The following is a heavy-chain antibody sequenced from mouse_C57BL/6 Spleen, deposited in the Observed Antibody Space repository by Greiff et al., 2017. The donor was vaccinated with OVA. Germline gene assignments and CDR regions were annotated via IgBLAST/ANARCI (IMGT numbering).Heavy chain of an antibody. J-gene: IGHJ4*01. V-gene: IGHV1-15*01. CDR3: TRDRDAMDY. Sequence: VQLQESGAELVRPGASVTLSCKASGYTFTDYEMHWVKQTPVHGLEWIGAIDPETGGTAYNQKFKGKAILTADKSSSTAYMELRSLTSEDSAVYYCTRDRDAMDYWGQGTSVTVSS. CDR2: IDPETGGT. D-gene: IGHD3-2*01. CDR1: GYTFTDYE.